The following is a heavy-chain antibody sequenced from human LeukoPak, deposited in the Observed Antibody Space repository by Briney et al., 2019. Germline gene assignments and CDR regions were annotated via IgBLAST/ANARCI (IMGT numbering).Heavy chain of an antibody. D-gene: IGHD4-23*01. V-gene: IGHV3-7*01. CDR1: GFTFSSYG. CDR3: ARDFRATVVTAGPDC. CDR2: IKQDGSEK. J-gene: IGHJ4*02. Sequence: PGGSLRLSCAASGFTFSSYGMHWVRQAPGKGLEWVANIKQDGSEKYYVDSVKGRFTISRDNSKNTFYLQMNSLRTEDTAVYYCARDFRATVVTAGPDCWGQGTLVTVSP.